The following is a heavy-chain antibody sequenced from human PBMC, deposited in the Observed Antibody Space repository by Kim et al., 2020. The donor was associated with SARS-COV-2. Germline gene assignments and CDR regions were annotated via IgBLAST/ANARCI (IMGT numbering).Heavy chain of an antibody. V-gene: IGHV1-69*01. Sequence: FQGRVTITADESTSTAYMELGSLRSEDTAVYYCARQFGYYDSSGIGGWFDPWGQGTLVTVSS. J-gene: IGHJ5*02. CDR3: ARQFGYYDSSGIGGWFDP. D-gene: IGHD3-22*01.